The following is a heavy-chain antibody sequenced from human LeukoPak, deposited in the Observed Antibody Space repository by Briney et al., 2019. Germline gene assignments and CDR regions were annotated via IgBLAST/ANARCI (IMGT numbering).Heavy chain of an antibody. Sequence: PGGTLRLSCAASGYPFSTYIMNWVPGAPGKGLECGLSISSGSSYIYYADSVKGRFTITRDNAKNSLYLQMNSLRAEDTAVYYCARDKPHLYYDILTGTPFDYWGQGTLVTVSS. CDR1: GYPFSTYI. CDR2: ISSGSSYI. V-gene: IGHV3-21*01. CDR3: ARDKPHLYYDILTGTPFDY. J-gene: IGHJ4*02. D-gene: IGHD3-9*01.